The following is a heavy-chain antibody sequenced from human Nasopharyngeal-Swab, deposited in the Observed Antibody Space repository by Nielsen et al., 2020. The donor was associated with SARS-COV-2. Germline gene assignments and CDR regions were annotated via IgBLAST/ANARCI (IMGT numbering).Heavy chain of an antibody. CDR1: GFTFSSYG. V-gene: IGHV3-33*01. Sequence: GESLKISCAASGFTFSSYGMHWVRQAPGKGLEWVAVIWYDGSNKYYADSVKGRFTISRDNSKNTLYLQMNSLRAEDTAVYYCARGSPKDANKQLWLHYYYYGMDVWGQGSTVTVSS. CDR3: ARGSPKDANKQLWLHYYYYGMDV. CDR2: IWYDGSNK. J-gene: IGHJ6*02. D-gene: IGHD5-18*01.